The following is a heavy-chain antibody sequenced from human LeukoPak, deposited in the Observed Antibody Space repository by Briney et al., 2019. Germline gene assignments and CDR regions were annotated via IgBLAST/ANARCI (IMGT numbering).Heavy chain of an antibody. CDR1: GYTFTGYF. CDR2: INPNSGGT. CDR3: ARAYTGYEAFDY. V-gene: IGHV1-2*02. J-gene: IGHJ4*02. D-gene: IGHD5-12*01. Sequence: ASVKVSCKASGYTFTGYFMHWVRQAPGQGLEWMGWINPNSGGTNYAQKFQGRVTMTRDTSISTAYMELSSLRPDDTAVFYCARAYTGYEAFDYWGQGTLVTVSS.